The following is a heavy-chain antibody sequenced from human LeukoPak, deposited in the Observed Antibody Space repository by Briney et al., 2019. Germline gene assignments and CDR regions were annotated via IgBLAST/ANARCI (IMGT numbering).Heavy chain of an antibody. Sequence: SETLSLTCTVSGYSISSGYYWGWIRQPPGKGLEWIGSIYHSGSTCYNPSLKSRVTISVDTSKNQFSLKLSSVTAADTAVYYCARLPATYYMDVWGKGTTVTVSS. CDR2: IYHSGST. D-gene: IGHD2-2*01. CDR1: GYSISSGYY. V-gene: IGHV4-38-2*02. CDR3: ARLPATYYMDV. J-gene: IGHJ6*03.